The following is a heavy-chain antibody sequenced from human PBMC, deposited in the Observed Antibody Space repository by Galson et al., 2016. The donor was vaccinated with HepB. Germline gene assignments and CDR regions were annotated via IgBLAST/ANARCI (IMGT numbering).Heavy chain of an antibody. CDR1: VGSISDYY. J-gene: IGHJ6*02. CDR3: ARDRQPSRYHGLHV. V-gene: IGHV4-59*01. D-gene: IGHD1-14*01. CDR2: IYNSGST. Sequence: SETLSLTCTVSVGSISDYYWSWIRQPPGKGLEWIGYIYNSGSTNYNPSLKSRVTISIDTPKNQFSLKVSSVTAADTAVYYVARDRQPSRYHGLHVWGQGTTVTVSS.